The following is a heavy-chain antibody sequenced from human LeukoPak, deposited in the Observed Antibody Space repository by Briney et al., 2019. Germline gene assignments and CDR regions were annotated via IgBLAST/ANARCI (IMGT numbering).Heavy chain of an antibody. V-gene: IGHV4-59*01. J-gene: IGHJ4*02. CDR2: ISYSGET. Sequence: PSETLSLTRNVAGVPISIYQWSWIRQAPGQGLEWIGYISYSGETNYNPYLKSRVTISQDTSTNQFTLKLTSVTAADTAIYYCASAPNENFFDYWGQGTLVTVSS. CDR3: ASAPNENFFDY. CDR1: GVPISIYQ.